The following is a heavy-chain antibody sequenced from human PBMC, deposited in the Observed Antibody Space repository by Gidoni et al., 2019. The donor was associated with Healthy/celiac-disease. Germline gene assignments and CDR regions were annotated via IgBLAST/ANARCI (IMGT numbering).Heavy chain of an antibody. CDR2: IYYSGST. Sequence: LQLQESGPGLVKPSETLSLTCTVSGGSISSSSYYWGWIRQPPGKGLEWIESIYYSGSTYYNPSLKSRVTISGDTSKNQFSLKLSSVTAADTAGYYCARHGDYDSSGYYYVFDYWGQGTLVTVSS. CDR3: ARHGDYDSSGYYYVFDY. V-gene: IGHV4-39*01. CDR1: GGSISSSSYY. J-gene: IGHJ4*02. D-gene: IGHD3-22*01.